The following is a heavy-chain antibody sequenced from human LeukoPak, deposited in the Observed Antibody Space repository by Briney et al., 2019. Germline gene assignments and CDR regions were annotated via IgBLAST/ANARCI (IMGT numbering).Heavy chain of an antibody. CDR1: GFTFNNYG. D-gene: IGHD2-21*01. CDR3: ATDGPSHLWADAFDV. CDR2: IRYDGSNK. Sequence: GGSLRLSCAASGFTFNNYGMHWVRQAPHKGLEWVAFIRYDGSNKYYADSVKGRFTISRDNSKNMLYLQMNSLRAEDTAVYYCATDGPSHLWADAFDVWGQGTMVTVSS. V-gene: IGHV3-30*02. J-gene: IGHJ3*01.